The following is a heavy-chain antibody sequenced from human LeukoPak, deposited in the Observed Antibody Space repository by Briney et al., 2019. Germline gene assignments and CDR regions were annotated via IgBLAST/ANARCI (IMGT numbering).Heavy chain of an antibody. Sequence: GGSLRLSCAASGFTFSSYWMTWVRQAPGKGLEWVANIKQDGSEKYYVDSVKGRFTISRDNAKNSLYLHMNSLRAEDTAIYYCARGIYSPNDAFDLWGQGTMVTVSS. CDR2: IKQDGSEK. V-gene: IGHV3-7*05. CDR1: GFTFSSYW. CDR3: ARGIYSPNDAFDL. D-gene: IGHD4-11*01. J-gene: IGHJ3*01.